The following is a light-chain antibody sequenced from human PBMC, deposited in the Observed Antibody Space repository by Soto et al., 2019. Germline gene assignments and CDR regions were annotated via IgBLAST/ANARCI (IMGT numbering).Light chain of an antibody. CDR1: QSVSSSY. CDR3: QQYGRTPRT. Sequence: EIVLTQSPGTLSLSPGERATLSCRGSQSVSSSYLAWYQQKPGQAPRLLIYGASSRATGIPDRFSGSGSGTDFTLTISRLEPEDFAVYYCQQYGRTPRTFGQGTKVEIK. CDR2: GAS. V-gene: IGKV3-20*01. J-gene: IGKJ1*01.